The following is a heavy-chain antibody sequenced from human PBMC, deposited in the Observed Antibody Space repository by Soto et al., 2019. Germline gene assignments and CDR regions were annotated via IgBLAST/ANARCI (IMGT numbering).Heavy chain of an antibody. CDR2: ISSSSSYI. CDR3: ARDSRRYCSSTSCPNDY. D-gene: IGHD2-2*01. Sequence: EVQLVESGGGLVKPGGSLRLSCAASGFTFSSYSMNWVRQAPGKGLEWVSSISSSSSYIYYADSVKGRFTISRDNAKNSLYLQMNSLRDEDTAVYYCARDSRRYCSSTSCPNDYWGQGTLVTVSS. J-gene: IGHJ4*02. V-gene: IGHV3-21*01. CDR1: GFTFSSYS.